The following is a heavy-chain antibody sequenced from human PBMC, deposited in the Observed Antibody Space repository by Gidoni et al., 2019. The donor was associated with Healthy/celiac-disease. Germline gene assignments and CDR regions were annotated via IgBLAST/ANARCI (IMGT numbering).Heavy chain of an antibody. Sequence: QLHLPVSRPGLLMPSEPLSPASTVSRGSPSSSSYYWGWIRQPPGKGLDGIGSIYYSGSTYSTPSLKSPVTISVDTSKNQFSLKLSSVSAADAAVYYCARLALEWASGAFGAFDIWGQGTMVTVSS. CDR3: ARLALEWASGAFGAFDI. J-gene: IGHJ3*02. D-gene: IGHD3-3*01. CDR1: RGSPSSSSYY. V-gene: IGHV4-39*01. CDR2: IYYSGST.